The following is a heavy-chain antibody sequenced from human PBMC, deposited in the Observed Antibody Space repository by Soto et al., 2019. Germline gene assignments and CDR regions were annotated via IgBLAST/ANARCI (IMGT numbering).Heavy chain of an antibody. CDR2: IYYSGST. D-gene: IGHD2-2*01. CDR1: GGSISSGGYY. CDR3: ARSSTSANYFDY. J-gene: IGHJ4*02. V-gene: IGHV4-31*03. Sequence: QVQLQESGPGLVKPSQTLSLTCTVSGGSISSGGYYWSWIRQHPGKGLEWIGYIYYSGSTYYNPSLKSRVTVSVDTSKNQFSLKLSSVTAADTAVYYCARSSTSANYFDYWGQGTLVTVSS.